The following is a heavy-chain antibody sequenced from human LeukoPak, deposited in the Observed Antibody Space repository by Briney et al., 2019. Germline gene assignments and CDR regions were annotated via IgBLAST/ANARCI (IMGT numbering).Heavy chain of an antibody. V-gene: IGHV3-30*18. J-gene: IGHJ4*02. D-gene: IGHD6-13*01. CDR2: ISYDGSNK. Sequence: GGSLRLSCAASGFTFSSYGMHWVRQAPGKGLEWVAVISYDGSNKYYAGSVKGRFTISRDNSENALYLQMNSLRAEDTAVYYCANLDSSSWDFDYWGQGTPVTVSS. CDR1: GFTFSSYG. CDR3: ANLDSSSWDFDY.